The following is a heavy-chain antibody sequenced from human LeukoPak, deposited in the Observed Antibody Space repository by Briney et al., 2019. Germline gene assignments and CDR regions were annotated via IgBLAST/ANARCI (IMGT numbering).Heavy chain of an antibody. CDR1: GFTFSSYA. V-gene: IGHV3-23*01. Sequence: GSLRLSCAASGFTFSSYAMSWVRQAPGKGLEWVSGISGSGSITYYADSVKGRFTISRDNSKNTLYLQMNSLRAEDTAVYYCAKDLYGDYDNDYWGQETLVTVSS. D-gene: IGHD4-17*01. CDR3: AKDLYGDYDNDY. CDR2: ISGSGSIT. J-gene: IGHJ4*02.